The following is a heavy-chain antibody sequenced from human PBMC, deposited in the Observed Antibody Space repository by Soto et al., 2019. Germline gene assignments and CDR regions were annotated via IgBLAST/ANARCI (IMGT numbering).Heavy chain of an antibody. CDR3: ARGHYDILTGYLPAPLDY. D-gene: IGHD3-9*01. Sequence: EVQLVESGGGLVKPGGSLRLSCAASGFTFSSYSMNWVRQAPGKGLEWVSSISSSSSYIYYADSVKGRFTISRDNAKNSLYLKINSMRAVDTAVYYCARGHYDILTGYLPAPLDYWGQGTLVTVSS. CDR1: GFTFSSYS. CDR2: ISSSSSYI. V-gene: IGHV3-21*01. J-gene: IGHJ4*02.